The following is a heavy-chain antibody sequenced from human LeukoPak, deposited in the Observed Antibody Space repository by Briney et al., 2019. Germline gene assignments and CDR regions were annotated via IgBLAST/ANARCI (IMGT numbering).Heavy chain of an antibody. J-gene: IGHJ4*02. CDR3: ARDRSIAVVPAAISFSDY. V-gene: IGHV3-23*01. CDR2: ISGSGGST. CDR1: GFTFSSYA. Sequence: GGSLRLSCAASGFTFSSYAMSWVRQAPGKGLEWVSAISGSGGSTYYADSVKGRFTISRDNSKNTLYLQMNSLRAEDTAVYYCARDRSIAVVPAAISFSDYWGQGTLVTVSS. D-gene: IGHD2-2*01.